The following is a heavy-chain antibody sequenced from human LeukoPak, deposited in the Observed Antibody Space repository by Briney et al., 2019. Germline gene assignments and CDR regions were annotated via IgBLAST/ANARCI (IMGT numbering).Heavy chain of an antibody. V-gene: IGHV3-74*01. CDR2: INSDGSST. Sequence: GGSLRLSCAASGFTFSSYWMHWVRQAPGKGLVWVSHINSDGSSTNYADSVKGRFTISRDNAKNTLYLQMNSLRAEDTAVYYCARTGIAARPTVWFDPWGQGTLVTVSS. CDR1: GFTFSSYW. CDR3: ARTGIAARPTVWFDP. D-gene: IGHD6-6*01. J-gene: IGHJ5*02.